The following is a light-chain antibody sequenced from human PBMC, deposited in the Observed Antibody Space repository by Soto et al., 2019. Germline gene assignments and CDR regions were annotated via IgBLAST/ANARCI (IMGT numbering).Light chain of an antibody. J-gene: IGKJ3*01. CDR3: QKYNSVPFT. CDR2: AAS. V-gene: IGKV1-27*01. CDR1: QGIYNY. Sequence: DIQMTQSPSSLSASVGDRVTITCRASQGIYNYLAWYQQRPGKVPKLLIYAASTWQSGVPSRFSGSGSGTDFTLTISSLQPEDVATYYCQKYNSVPFTFGPGTKVDIK.